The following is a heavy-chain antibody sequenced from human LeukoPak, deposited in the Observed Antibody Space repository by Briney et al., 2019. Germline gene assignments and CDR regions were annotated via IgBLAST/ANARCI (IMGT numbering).Heavy chain of an antibody. V-gene: IGHV1-58*02. J-gene: IGHJ6*02. D-gene: IGHD3-9*01. CDR1: GFTFTISA. Sequence: SVTVSCKASGFTFTISAMQWVRQARGQRLELIGLIVVGYGNKNYAQTYQESVTITRDISTSTAYMELISLRSEDTAVYYCAADRRDYDILTGLYYYYGMDVWGQGTTVTVSS. CDR3: AADRRDYDILTGLYYYYGMDV. CDR2: IVVGYGNK.